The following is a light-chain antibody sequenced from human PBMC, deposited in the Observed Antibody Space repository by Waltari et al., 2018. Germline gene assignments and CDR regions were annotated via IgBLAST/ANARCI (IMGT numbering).Light chain of an antibody. CDR3: CSYAGNYNLV. J-gene: IGLJ2*01. CDR1: SSDVGGYNY. CDR2: DVT. V-gene: IGLV2-11*01. Sequence: QSALTQPRSVSGSPGQSVTISCTGTSSDVGGYNYVSWYQQHPGKAPKLMIYDVTKRPSGVPDRFAGSRSGNTASLTISVLQAEDEADYYCCSYAGNYNLVFGGGTELTVL.